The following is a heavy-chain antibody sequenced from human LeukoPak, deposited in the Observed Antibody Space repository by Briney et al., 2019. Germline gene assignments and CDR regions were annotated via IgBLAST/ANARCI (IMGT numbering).Heavy chain of an antibody. J-gene: IGHJ4*02. CDR3: ARDEYYYDSSGYYYVIGAPVGPY. CDR1: GYTFTSYA. V-gene: IGHV7-4-1*02. CDR2: INTNTGNP. D-gene: IGHD3-22*01. Sequence: ASVKVSCKASGYTFTSYAMNWVRQAPGQGLEWMGWINTNTGNPTYAQGFTGRFVFSLDTSVSTAYLQISSLKAEDTAVYYCARDEYYYDSSGYYYVIGAPVGPYWGQGTLVTVSS.